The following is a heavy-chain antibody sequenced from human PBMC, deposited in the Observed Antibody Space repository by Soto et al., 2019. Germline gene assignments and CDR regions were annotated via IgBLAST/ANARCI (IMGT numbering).Heavy chain of an antibody. J-gene: IGHJ1*01. CDR2: INHSGST. V-gene: IGHV4-34*01. CDR3: ARAPNKLRFLETKYFQH. Sequence: ETLSLTCAVYGGSFSGYYWSWIRQPPGKGLEWIGEINHSGSTNYNPSLKSRVTISVDTSKNQFSLKLSSVTAADTAVYYCARAPNKLRFLETKYFQHWGQGTLVTVSS. CDR1: GGSFSGYY. D-gene: IGHD3-3*01.